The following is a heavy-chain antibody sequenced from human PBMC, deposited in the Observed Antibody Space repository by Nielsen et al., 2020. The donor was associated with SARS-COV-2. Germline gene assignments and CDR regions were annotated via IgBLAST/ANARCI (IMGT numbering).Heavy chain of an antibody. J-gene: IGHJ4*02. Sequence: ASVKVSCKASGYTFTSYGISWVRQAPGQGLEWMGWISPYNGNTHYAQNLQGRVTMTADTSTTTAYMEVRSLRSDDTAVYYCARDESSSWPSFDYWSQGTLVTVSS. CDR1: GYTFTSYG. V-gene: IGHV1-18*01. CDR2: ISPYNGNT. CDR3: ARDESSSWPSFDY. D-gene: IGHD6-13*01.